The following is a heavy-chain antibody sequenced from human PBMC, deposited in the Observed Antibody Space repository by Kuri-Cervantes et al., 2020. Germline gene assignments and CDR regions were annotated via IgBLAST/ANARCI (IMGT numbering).Heavy chain of an antibody. V-gene: IGHV4-59*12. D-gene: IGHD1-1*01. CDR3: ARGSLERAY. CDR1: GASISEYD. CDR2: ISYSGST. Sequence: ESLKISCTVSGASISEYDWSWIRQPPGKGLEWIGYISYSGSTNYNPSLKSRVTISVDTSRNQFSLKVSSVTAADTAVYYCARGSLERAYWGQGTLVTVSS. J-gene: IGHJ4*02.